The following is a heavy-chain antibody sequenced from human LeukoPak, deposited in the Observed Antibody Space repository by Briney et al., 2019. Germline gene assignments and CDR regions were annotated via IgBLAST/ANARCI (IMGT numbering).Heavy chain of an antibody. CDR1: GGSISSSSYY. V-gene: IGHV4-39*05. J-gene: IGHJ2*01. D-gene: IGHD3-10*01. CDR2: IYYSGST. Sequence: PSETPSLTCTVSGGSISSSSYYWGWIRQPPGKGLEWIGSIYYSGSTYYNPSLKSRVTISVDTSKNQFSLKLSSVTAADTAVYYCAKDPPRGSYFDLWGRGTLVTVSS. CDR3: AKDPPRGSYFDL.